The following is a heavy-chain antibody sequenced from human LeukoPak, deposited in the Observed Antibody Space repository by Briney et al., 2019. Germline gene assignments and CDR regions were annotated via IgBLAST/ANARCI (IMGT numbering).Heavy chain of an antibody. J-gene: IGHJ5*02. CDR2: IYYSGST. CDR1: GGSISSYY. Sequence: SETLSLTRTVSGGSISSYYWSWIRQPPGKGLEWIGYIYYSGSTNYNPSLKSRVTISVDTSKNQFSLRLSSVTAADTAVYYCARVDYYGSGSYYIYWFDPWGQGTLVTVSS. D-gene: IGHD3-10*01. V-gene: IGHV4-59*01. CDR3: ARVDYYGSGSYYIYWFDP.